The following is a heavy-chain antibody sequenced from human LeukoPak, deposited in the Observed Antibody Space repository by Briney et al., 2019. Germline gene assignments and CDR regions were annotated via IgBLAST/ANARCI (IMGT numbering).Heavy chain of an antibody. V-gene: IGHV4-30-2*01. CDR2: IYHSGST. D-gene: IGHD3-22*01. J-gene: IGHJ4*02. Sequence: SETLSLTCAVSGGSISSGGYSWSWIRQPPGKGLEWIGYIYHSGSTYYNPSLKSRVTISVDRSKNQFSLKLSSVTAADTAVYYCARGGLTYYYDSGGYYFDYWGQGTLVTVSS. CDR1: GGSISSGGYS. CDR3: ARGGLTYYYDSGGYYFDY.